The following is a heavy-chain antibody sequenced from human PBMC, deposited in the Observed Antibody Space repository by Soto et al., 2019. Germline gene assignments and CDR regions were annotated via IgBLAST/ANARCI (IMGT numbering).Heavy chain of an antibody. CDR3: AGVGPDLYYDSRDLAFDI. CDR2: IIPIFGTA. CDR1: GGTFSSYA. J-gene: IGHJ3*02. D-gene: IGHD3-22*01. V-gene: IGHV1-69*13. Sequence: SVKVSCKASGGTFSSYAISWVRQAPGQGLEWMGGIIPIFGTANYAQKFQGRVTITADESTSTAYMELSSLRSEDTAVYYCAGVGPDLYYDSRDLAFDIWGQGTMVTVSS.